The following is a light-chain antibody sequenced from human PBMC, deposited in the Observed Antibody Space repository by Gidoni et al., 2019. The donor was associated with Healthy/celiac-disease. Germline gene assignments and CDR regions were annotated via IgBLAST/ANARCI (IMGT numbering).Light chain of an antibody. Sequence: TVFPQSPGTLSLSPGERATLSCRASQSVSSSYLAWYQQKPGQANRPLIYGASSRATGITDRVSGSGSGRDVTVTISRLETEDLEVYYCQQYGSSLYTFGQGTKVEIK. CDR2: GAS. CDR1: QSVSSSY. CDR3: QQYGSSLYT. V-gene: IGKV3-20*01. J-gene: IGKJ2*01.